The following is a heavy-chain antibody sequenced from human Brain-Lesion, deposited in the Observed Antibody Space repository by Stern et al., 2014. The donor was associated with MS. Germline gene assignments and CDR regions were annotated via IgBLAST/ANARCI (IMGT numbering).Heavy chain of an antibody. CDR3: ARETGGYTYGDTDFFDY. J-gene: IGHJ4*02. CDR1: GGSISSGSFY. V-gene: IGHV4-61*02. CDR2: IYSTGST. D-gene: IGHD5-18*01. Sequence: VQLVESGPGLVKPSQTLSLTCIVSGGSISSGSFYWNWIRQPAGKGLEWIGRIYSTGSTNYNPYLKSRVTISGDTSKNPFSLKIISMTAADTAVYYCARETGGYTYGDTDFFDYWGQGALVTVSS.